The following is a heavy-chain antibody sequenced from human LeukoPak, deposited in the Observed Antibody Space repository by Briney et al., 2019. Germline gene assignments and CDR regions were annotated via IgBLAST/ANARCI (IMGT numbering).Heavy chain of an antibody. V-gene: IGHV3-21*01. CDR2: ISSSSSYI. D-gene: IGHD1-1*01. Sequence: PGGSLRLSCAASGFTFSSYSMNWVRQAPGKGREWVSSISSSSSYIYYADSVKGRFTISRDNAKNSLYLQMNSLRAEDTAVYYCARDRADAWTFDYWGQGTLVTVSS. CDR1: GFTFSSYS. J-gene: IGHJ4*02. CDR3: ARDRADAWTFDY.